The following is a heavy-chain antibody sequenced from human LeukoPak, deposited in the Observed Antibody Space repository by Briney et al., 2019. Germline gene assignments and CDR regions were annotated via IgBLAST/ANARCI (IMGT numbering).Heavy chain of an antibody. CDR2: IYTSGST. CDR1: GGSISSGSYY. V-gene: IGHV4-61*02. Sequence: SETLSLTCTVSGGSISSGSYYWSWIRQPAGKGLEWIGRIYTSGSTNYNPSLKSRVTMSVDTSKNQFSLKLSSVTAADTAVYYCARDLEDSSSWYYYYYMDVWGKGTTVTISS. J-gene: IGHJ6*03. CDR3: ARDLEDSSSWYYYYYMDV. D-gene: IGHD6-13*01.